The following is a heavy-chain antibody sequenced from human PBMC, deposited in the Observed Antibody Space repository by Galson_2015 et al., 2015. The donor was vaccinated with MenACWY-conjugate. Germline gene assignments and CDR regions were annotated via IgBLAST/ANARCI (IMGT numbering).Heavy chain of an antibody. Sequence: LRLSCAASGFTFSSYVMYWVRQAPGKGLEYVSAISSNGGSTYYVDSVKGRFTISRDNSKNTLYLQMTSLRTEDTAVYYCLKGARGYCNSASCYTGDYWGQGTLVTVSS. V-gene: IGHV3-64D*06. J-gene: IGHJ4*02. CDR2: ISSNGGST. CDR3: LKGARGYCNSASCYTGDY. CDR1: GFTFSSYV. D-gene: IGHD2-2*02.